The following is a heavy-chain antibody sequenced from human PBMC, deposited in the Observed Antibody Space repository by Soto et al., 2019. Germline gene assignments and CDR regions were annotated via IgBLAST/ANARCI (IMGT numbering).Heavy chain of an antibody. CDR3: ATDSNYDVSNSF. J-gene: IGHJ4*02. CDR2: ILPVSAPP. D-gene: IGHD3-3*01. Sequence: QVQLVQSGAEVKKPGASVRVSCKAPRDTFTSYYINWVRQAPGQGLEWMGGILPVSAPPDYAQKFQGRVSITADHSTSTVYMELSRLKSDDTAFYFCATDSNYDVSNSFWGQGTLVTVSS. CDR1: RDTFTSYY. V-gene: IGHV1-69*01.